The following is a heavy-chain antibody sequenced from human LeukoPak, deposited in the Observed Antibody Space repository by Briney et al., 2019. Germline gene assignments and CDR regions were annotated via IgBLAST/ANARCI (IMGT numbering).Heavy chain of an antibody. CDR1: GDSVSRTNIA. CDR2: TYYRSKRYN. D-gene: IGHD5-24*01. Sequence: SQTLSLTCAISGDSVSRTNIAWNWIRQSPSRGLEWLGRTYYRSKRYNDYAVSVQSRIIINPDTSKNQFSLQLNSVTPEDTAVYYCARGIGWPYFDYWGQGTLVTVSS. V-gene: IGHV6-1*01. J-gene: IGHJ4*02. CDR3: ARGIGWPYFDY.